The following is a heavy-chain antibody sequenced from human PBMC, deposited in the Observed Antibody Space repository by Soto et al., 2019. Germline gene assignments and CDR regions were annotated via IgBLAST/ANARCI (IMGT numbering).Heavy chain of an antibody. Sequence: QVKLVQSGAEVKKPGASVKVSCKASGYTFSNYYIHWVRQPPGQGLEWVGIINPSGGGTTYAQKFQGRVTMTRDTSTSTVYMELSILRSEDTAVYYCARDGDPIFGVDYDYWGQGTLVTVSS. J-gene: IGHJ4*02. V-gene: IGHV1-46*01. CDR1: GYTFSNYY. CDR3: ARDGDPIFGVDYDY. D-gene: IGHD3-3*01. CDR2: INPSGGGT.